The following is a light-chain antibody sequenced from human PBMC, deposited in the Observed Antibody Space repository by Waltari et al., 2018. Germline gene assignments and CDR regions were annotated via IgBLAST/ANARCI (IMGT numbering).Light chain of an antibody. CDR2: DDK. CDR3: QVWDINSDHIWV. V-gene: IGLV3-21*02. CDR1: NIGSKS. Sequence: SYVVTQPPSMSAAPGQPARITCGGRNIGSKSVHWYQQRPSQAPVLVVYDDKDRPSGIPERFSGSNSGNTATLTISRVEAGDEADYYCQVWDINSDHIWVFGGGTKLTVL. J-gene: IGLJ3*02.